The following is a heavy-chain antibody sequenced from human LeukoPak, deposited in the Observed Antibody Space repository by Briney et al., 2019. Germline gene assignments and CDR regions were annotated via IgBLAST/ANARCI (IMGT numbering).Heavy chain of an antibody. V-gene: IGHV3-30*02. CDR3: AKDQKLQPFHY. D-gene: IGHD2-15*01. J-gene: IGHJ4*02. CDR1: GFIFSTYG. Sequence: GGSLRLSCAASGFIFSTYGMHWVRQAPGKGLEWVAFIQFDGSDIFYADSVKGRFTISRDNSKNTLSLQMNSLRPEDTSVYYCAKDQKLQPFHYWGQGTLVTVSS. CDR2: IQFDGSDI.